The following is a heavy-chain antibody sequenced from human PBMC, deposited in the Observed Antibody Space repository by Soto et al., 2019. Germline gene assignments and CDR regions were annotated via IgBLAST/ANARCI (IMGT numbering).Heavy chain of an antibody. CDR3: AKNGYDTGGYYDALAN. J-gene: IGHJ4*02. CDR2: FSIDGDSQ. D-gene: IGHD3-22*01. Sequence: GGSLRLSCAASGFTFSNYAMTWVRQAPRKGLEWVSGFSIDGDSQYYADSVRGRFAISRDISKNTLYLEMNSLRADDTAVYYCAKNGYDTGGYYDALANWGPGTLVTVSS. CDR1: GFTFSNYA. V-gene: IGHV3-23*01.